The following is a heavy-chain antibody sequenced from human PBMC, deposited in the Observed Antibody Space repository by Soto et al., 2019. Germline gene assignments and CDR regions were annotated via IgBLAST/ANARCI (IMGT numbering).Heavy chain of an antibody. CDR1: GFTFSSYG. J-gene: IGHJ6*03. Sequence: GGSLRLSCAASGFTFSSYGMHWVRQAPGKGLEWVAVISYDGSNKYYADSVKGRFTISRDNSKNTLYLQMNSLRAEDTAVYYCAKDETYYDFWSGYYYYYMDVWGKGTTVTVSS. V-gene: IGHV3-30*18. CDR2: ISYDGSNK. D-gene: IGHD3-3*01. CDR3: AKDETYYDFWSGYYYYYMDV.